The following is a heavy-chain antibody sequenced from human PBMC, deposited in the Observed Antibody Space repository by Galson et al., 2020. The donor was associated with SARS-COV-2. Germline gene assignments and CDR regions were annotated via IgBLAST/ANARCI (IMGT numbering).Heavy chain of an antibody. CDR2: INHSGSS. CDR1: GGYFSGYY. D-gene: IGHD3-10*01. V-gene: IGHV4-34*01. J-gene: IGHJ6*02. Sequence: SETLSLTCAVYGGYFSGYYWTWIRQPPGKGLEWIGEINHSGSSNYHPSLTSRVTLSVATPKNQFSLKLSSVTAADTGVYYCAKRNELVWLGQLLPANYNYGMDVWGQGTTVTVSS. CDR3: AKRNELVWLGQLLPANYNYGMDV.